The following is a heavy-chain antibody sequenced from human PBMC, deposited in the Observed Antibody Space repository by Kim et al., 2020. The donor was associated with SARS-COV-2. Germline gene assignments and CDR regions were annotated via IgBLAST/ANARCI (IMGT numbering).Heavy chain of an antibody. CDR1: GFTFSSYA. CDR3: AKAYSSSWYVYFDL. CDR2: ISGSGGST. V-gene: IGHV3-23*01. Sequence: GGSLRLSCAASGFTFSSYAMRWVRQAPGKGLEWVSAISGSGGSTYYADSVKGRFTISRDNSKNTLYLQMNSLRAEDTAVYYCAKAYSSSWYVYFDLWGRGTLVTVSS. D-gene: IGHD6-13*01. J-gene: IGHJ2*01.